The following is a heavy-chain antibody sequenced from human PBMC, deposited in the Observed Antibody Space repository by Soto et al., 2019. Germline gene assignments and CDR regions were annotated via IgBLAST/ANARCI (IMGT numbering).Heavy chain of an antibody. CDR1: GFTFSSYA. J-gene: IGHJ6*02. D-gene: IGHD2-15*01. V-gene: IGHV3-30-3*01. CDR2: ISYDGSNK. Sequence: QVQLVESGGGVVQPGRSLRLSCAASGFTFSSYAMHWVRQAPGKGLEWVAVISYDGSNKYYADSVKGRFTISRDNSKKTLYMRISSLRGEDTGVYYCARDGVSSENLLYYYDYGIDGWGQGTTVTVSS. CDR3: ARDGVSSENLLYYYDYGIDG.